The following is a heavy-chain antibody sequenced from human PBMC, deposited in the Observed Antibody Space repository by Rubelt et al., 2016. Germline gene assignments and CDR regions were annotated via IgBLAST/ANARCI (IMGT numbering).Heavy chain of an antibody. CDR1: GGSISSNSYY. CDR2: IDYSGAT. V-gene: IGHV4-39*01. D-gene: IGHD2-8*01. Sequence: QVQLQESGPGLVQPSETLSLTCTVSGGSISSNSYYWGWIRQPPGKGLEWIGTIDYSGATYYNQSLTSRVTIFVATSTTVFSLKLSSVTAADAAVYYCARYDGVMGQNDPWGQGTLVTVSS. CDR3: ARYDGVMGQNDP. J-gene: IGHJ5*02.